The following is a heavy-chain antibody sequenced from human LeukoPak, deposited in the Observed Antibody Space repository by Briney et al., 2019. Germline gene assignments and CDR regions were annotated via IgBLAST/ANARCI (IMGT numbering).Heavy chain of an antibody. CDR3: AREKEGYCSRTSCYLDYYYYYMDV. V-gene: IGHV3-21*01. D-gene: IGHD2-2*01. Sequence: GGSLRLSCAASGFTFSSYSMNWVRQAPGKGLEWVSSISSSSSYIYYADSVKGRFTISRDNAKNSLYLQMNSLRAEDTAVYYCAREKEGYCSRTSCYLDYYYYYMDVWGKGTTVTISS. CDR1: GFTFSSYS. J-gene: IGHJ6*03. CDR2: ISSSSSYI.